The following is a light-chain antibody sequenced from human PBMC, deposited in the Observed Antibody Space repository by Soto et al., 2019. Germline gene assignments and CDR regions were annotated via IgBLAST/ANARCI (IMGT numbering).Light chain of an antibody. CDR2: AAS. CDR1: QSISSY. V-gene: IGKV1-39*01. Sequence: DIQMTQSPSSLSASVGDRVTITCRASQSISSYLNWYQHKPGKAPKLLIYAASRLQSGVPSRFSGSGSGTDFTLAISSLQPEDFATYYCQQSYSTPQFGQGTKVEIK. CDR3: QQSYSTPQ. J-gene: IGKJ1*01.